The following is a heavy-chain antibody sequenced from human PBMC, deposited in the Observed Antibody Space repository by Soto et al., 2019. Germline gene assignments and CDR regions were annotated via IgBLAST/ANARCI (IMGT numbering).Heavy chain of an antibody. CDR1: GGSITSSSYY. J-gene: IGHJ3*02. D-gene: IGHD2-8*01. CDR3: ARRGYYAISAFDI. V-gene: IGHV4-39*01. CDR2: IYYSGST. Sequence: SETMCLTYSVSGGSITSSSYYWGWIRQPPGKGLEWIGSIYYSGSTYYNPSLKSRVTISVDTSKNQFSLKLSSVTAADTAVYYCARRGYYAISAFDIWGQGTMVT.